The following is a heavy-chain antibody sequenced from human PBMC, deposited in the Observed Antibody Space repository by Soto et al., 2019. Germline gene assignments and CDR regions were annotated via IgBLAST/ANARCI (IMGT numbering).Heavy chain of an antibody. D-gene: IGHD5-12*01. CDR1: GFTFSSYS. CDR2: ISSSSTI. J-gene: IGHJ3*01. V-gene: IGHV3-48*01. CDR3: ARDFKYSGYDTA. Sequence: GGSLRLSCAASGFTFSSYSMNWVRQAPGKGLEWVSYISSSSTIYYADSVKGRFTISRDNAKNSLYLQMNSLRAEDTAVYYCARDFKYSGYDTAWGQGTMVTVSS.